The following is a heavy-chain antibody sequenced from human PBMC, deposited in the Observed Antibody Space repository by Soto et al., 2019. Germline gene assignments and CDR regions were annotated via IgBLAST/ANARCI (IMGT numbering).Heavy chain of an antibody. D-gene: IGHD5-12*01. V-gene: IGHV4-30-4*08. Sequence: SETLSLTCAVYGGSFSGYYWSWIRQPPGKGLEWIGYIYYSGSTFFNPSLKSRVTISKDTSRNQFSLRLNSVTAADTAVYYCARAIVVTIGGMDVWGQGTTVTVSS. CDR2: IYYSGST. J-gene: IGHJ6*02. CDR1: GGSFSGYY. CDR3: ARAIVVTIGGMDV.